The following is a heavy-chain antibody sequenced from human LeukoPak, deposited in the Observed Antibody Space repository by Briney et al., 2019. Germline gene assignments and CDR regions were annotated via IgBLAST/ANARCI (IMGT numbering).Heavy chain of an antibody. CDR2: IRSNAYGGTT. V-gene: IGHV3-49*04. CDR3: VCQDHYDTLENFDC. J-gene: IGHJ4*02. CDR1: GFTLNNGD. Sequence: GGSLRLSCTASGFTLNNGDITWVRRAPGKGPEWLGFIRSNAYGGTTFYAASVQGKFTISRDDSQGIAYLQMNSVSSEDTAVYYCVCQDHYDTLENFDCWGQGTLVTVSS. D-gene: IGHD3-22*01.